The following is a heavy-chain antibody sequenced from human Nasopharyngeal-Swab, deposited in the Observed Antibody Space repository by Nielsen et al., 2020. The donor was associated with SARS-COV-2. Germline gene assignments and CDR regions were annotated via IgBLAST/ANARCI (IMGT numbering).Heavy chain of an antibody. CDR3: ARGSGYDFVWVHRDAFDI. CDR1: GGSISSYY. CDR2: VYYSGSP. D-gene: IGHD5-12*01. J-gene: IGHJ3*02. Sequence: SETLSLTCTISGGSISSYYWSWIRQPPGKGLEWIGYVYYSGSPSYSPSLKSRVTISVDRSENQFSLKLSSMTAADTAVYYCARGSGYDFVWVHRDAFDIWGQGTMVTVSS. V-gene: IGHV4-59*12.